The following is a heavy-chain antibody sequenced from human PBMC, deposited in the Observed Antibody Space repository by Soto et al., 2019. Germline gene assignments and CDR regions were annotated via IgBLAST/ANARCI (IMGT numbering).Heavy chain of an antibody. CDR2: IIPIFCTA. V-gene: IGHV1-69*01. CDR1: GGTFSSYA. J-gene: IGHJ5*02. CDR3: ARDLEGTTGTGP. Sequence: QVQLVQSGAEVKKPGSSVKVSCKASGGTFSSYAISWVRQAPGQALEWMGGIIPIFCTANYAQKFQGRGTITADESTSTAYMELSSLRSEDTAVYYCARDLEGTTGTGPWGQGTLVTVSS. D-gene: IGHD1-1*01.